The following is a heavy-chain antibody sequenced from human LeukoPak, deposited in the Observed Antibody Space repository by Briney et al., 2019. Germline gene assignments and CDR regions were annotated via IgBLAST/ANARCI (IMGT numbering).Heavy chain of an antibody. CDR1: GLTVSSNY. Sequence: PGGSLRLSCAASGLTVSSNYMSWVRQAPGKGLEWVSVLYSGGSTYYADSVKGRFTISRDNSKNTLYLQMNSLRAEDTAVYYCARDGCSGGSCYTPREYYYYGMDVWGKGTTVTVSS. CDR2: LYSGGST. J-gene: IGHJ6*04. D-gene: IGHD2-15*01. V-gene: IGHV3-53*01. CDR3: ARDGCSGGSCYTPREYYYYGMDV.